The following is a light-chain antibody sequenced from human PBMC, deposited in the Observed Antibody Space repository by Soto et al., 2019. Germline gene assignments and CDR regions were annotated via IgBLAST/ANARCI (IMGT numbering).Light chain of an antibody. CDR3: QQYVTSPYT. CDR2: GAS. CDR1: QSVSSSS. Sequence: EIVLTQSPGTLSLSPGDRVTLSCRASQSVSSSSLAWYRQQPGQAPRLLIYGASSRAPGIPDRFSGSGSGTDFTLTISRLEPEDFAVYYCQQYVTSPYTFGQGTKLEIK. J-gene: IGKJ2*01. V-gene: IGKV3-20*01.